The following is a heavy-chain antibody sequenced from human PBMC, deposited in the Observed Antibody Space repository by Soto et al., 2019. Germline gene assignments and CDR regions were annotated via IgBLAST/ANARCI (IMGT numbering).Heavy chain of an antibody. J-gene: IGHJ6*02. Sequence: ASVKVSCKASGYTFTGYYMHWVRQAPGQGLEWMGWINPNSGGTNYAQKFQGWVTMTRDTSISTAYMELSRLRSDDTAVYYCARDVPDEAFDDIVVVPAAIGPGEARPTYGMDVWGQGTTVTVSS. CDR2: INPNSGGT. V-gene: IGHV1-2*04. D-gene: IGHD2-2*02. CDR3: ARDVPDEAFDDIVVVPAAIGPGEARPTYGMDV. CDR1: GYTFTGYY.